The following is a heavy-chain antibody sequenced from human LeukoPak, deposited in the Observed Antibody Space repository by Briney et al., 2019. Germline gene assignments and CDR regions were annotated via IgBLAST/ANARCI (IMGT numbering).Heavy chain of an antibody. Sequence: PGGSLRPSCAASGFTFSSYSMNWVRQAPGKGLEWVSSISSSSSYIYYADSVKGRFTISRDNAKNSLYLQMNSLRAEDTAVYYCTGNYYGSGSYADFDYWGQGTLVTVSS. CDR2: ISSSSSYI. J-gene: IGHJ4*02. CDR3: TGNYYGSGSYADFDY. CDR1: GFTFSSYS. D-gene: IGHD3-10*01. V-gene: IGHV3-21*04.